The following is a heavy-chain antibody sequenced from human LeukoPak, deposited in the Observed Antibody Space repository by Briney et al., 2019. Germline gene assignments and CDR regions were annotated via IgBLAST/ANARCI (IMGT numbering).Heavy chain of an antibody. V-gene: IGHV4-59*08. Sequence: SETLSLTCSVSGGSISSYYRSWIRQPPGKGLEWIGYVYYSGSTNYNPSLKGRVTISVDTSKNQFSLKLTSVTAADTAVYYCARQGDYRYPFDSWGQGTLVTVSS. CDR1: GGSISSYY. CDR3: ARQGDYRYPFDS. D-gene: IGHD3-16*02. J-gene: IGHJ4*02. CDR2: VYYSGST.